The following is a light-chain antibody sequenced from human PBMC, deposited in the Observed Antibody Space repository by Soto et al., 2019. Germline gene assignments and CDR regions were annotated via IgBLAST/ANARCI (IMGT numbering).Light chain of an antibody. J-gene: IGKJ5*01. CDR2: RIS. CDR3: QQHYQWPIT. V-gene: IGKV3D-15*01. CDR1: QSVGAS. Sequence: IMLTQSPDVRSVSPRKRAPRSCRASQSVGASLAWYQQKPGQAPRLLFYRISTRATGIPARFSGSRSGTEFTLTINSLQSEDSAVYNCQQHYQWPITFGQGTRLEIK.